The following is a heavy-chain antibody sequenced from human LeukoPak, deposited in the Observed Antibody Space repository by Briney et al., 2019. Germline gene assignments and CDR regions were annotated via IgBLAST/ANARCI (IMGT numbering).Heavy chain of an antibody. Sequence: SETLSLTCTVSGGSISSYYWSWIRQPAGKGLEWIGRIYTSGSTNYNASLKSRVSMSVDTSKNQFSLKLSSVTAADTAVFYCGRKNSGSYRGFDYWGRGPLVTV. CDR3: GRKNSGSYRGFDY. D-gene: IGHD1-26*01. V-gene: IGHV4-4*07. J-gene: IGHJ4*02. CDR1: GGSISSYY. CDR2: IYTSGST.